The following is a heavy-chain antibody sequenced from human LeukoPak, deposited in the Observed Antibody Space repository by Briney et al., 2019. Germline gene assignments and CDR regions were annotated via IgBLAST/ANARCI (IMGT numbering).Heavy chain of an antibody. Sequence: PGGSLRLSCAASGFTFSSYGMHWVRQPPGKGLEWVAVISYDGSNKYYADSVKGRFTISRDNSKNTLYLQMNSLRAEDTAVYYCAKGGGDYYGFDYWGQGTLVTVSS. J-gene: IGHJ4*02. CDR1: GFTFSSYG. CDR3: AKGGGDYYGFDY. D-gene: IGHD3-10*01. V-gene: IGHV3-30*18. CDR2: ISYDGSNK.